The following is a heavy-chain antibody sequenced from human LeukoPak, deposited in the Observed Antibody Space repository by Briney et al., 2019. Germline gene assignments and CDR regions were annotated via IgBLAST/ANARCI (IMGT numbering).Heavy chain of an antibody. Sequence: PGRSLRLSCAASGFTFSSCAMHRVRQAPGKALEWVAVISYDGSNKYYADSVKGRFTISRDNSKNTLYLQMNSLRAEDTAVYYCARGGEQWLFDYWGQGTLVTVSS. CDR1: GFTFSSCA. CDR2: ISYDGSNK. D-gene: IGHD6-19*01. J-gene: IGHJ4*02. V-gene: IGHV3-30-3*01. CDR3: ARGGEQWLFDY.